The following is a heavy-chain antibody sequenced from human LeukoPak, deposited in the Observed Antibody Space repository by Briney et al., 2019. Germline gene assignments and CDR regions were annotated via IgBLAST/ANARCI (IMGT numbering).Heavy chain of an antibody. CDR2: ISYDGSNK. J-gene: IGHJ4*02. V-gene: IGHV3-30*14. Sequence: GGSLRLSCAASGFTFSRYGMHWVRQAPGKGLEWVTAISYDGSNKYYADSVKGRFTISRDNSKNTLYLQMNSLRAEDTAVYYCARRAGGYSHPYDYWGQGILVTVSS. CDR3: ARRAGGYSHPYDY. CDR1: GFTFSRYG. D-gene: IGHD4-23*01.